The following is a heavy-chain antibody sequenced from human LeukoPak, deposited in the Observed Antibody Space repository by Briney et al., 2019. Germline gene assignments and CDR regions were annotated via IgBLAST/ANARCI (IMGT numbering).Heavy chain of an antibody. D-gene: IGHD3-3*01. V-gene: IGHV3-48*01. Sequence: GGSLRLSCATSGFTFTNYGMNWVRQAPGKGLEWVSYISNSAILYADSVKGRFTISRDNSKNTLYLQMNSLRAEDTAVYYCAKDLDTIFGVVIPQYYFDYWGQGTLVTVSS. CDR3: AKDLDTIFGVVIPQYYFDY. CDR2: ISNSAI. J-gene: IGHJ4*02. CDR1: GFTFTNYG.